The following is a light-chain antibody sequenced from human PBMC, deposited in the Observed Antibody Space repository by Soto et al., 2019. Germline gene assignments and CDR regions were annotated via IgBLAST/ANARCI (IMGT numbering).Light chain of an antibody. V-gene: IGLV2-14*03. Sequence: QSVLTQPASVSGPPGQSITISCTGTSSDFGDFNYVFWYQQHPGKAPKLLIYDVSNRPSGVSNRFSGSKSGDTASLTISWLQAEDEVDYCCTSDRTSITYVFGTGTKVTV. J-gene: IGLJ1*01. CDR3: TSDRTSITYV. CDR2: DVS. CDR1: SSDFGDFNY.